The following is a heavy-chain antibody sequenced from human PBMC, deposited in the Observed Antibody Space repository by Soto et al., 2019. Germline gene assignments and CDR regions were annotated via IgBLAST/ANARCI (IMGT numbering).Heavy chain of an antibody. J-gene: IGHJ5*02. CDR2: IIPIFGTA. CDR3: ARALPHCSGGSCYSGDRFEP. D-gene: IGHD2-15*01. V-gene: IGHV1-69*12. CDR1: GGTFSSYA. Sequence: QVQLVQSGAEVKKPGSSVKVSCKASGGTFSSYAISWVRQAPGQGLEWMGGIIPIFGTANYAQKFQGRVTITADESTSTAYMELSSLRSEDTAVYYCARALPHCSGGSCYSGDRFEPWGQGTLVTVSS.